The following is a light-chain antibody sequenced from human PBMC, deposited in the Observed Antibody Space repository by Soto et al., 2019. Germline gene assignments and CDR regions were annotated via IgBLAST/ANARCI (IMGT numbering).Light chain of an antibody. CDR3: CSYAGTHTYAGIYTYV. CDR1: SSDVGGYNY. V-gene: IGLV2-11*01. J-gene: IGLJ1*01. Sequence: QSVLTQPRSVSGSPGQSVTISCTGTSSDVGGYNYVSWYQQYPGKAPKLMIYDVSKRPSGVPDRFSGSKSGNTASLTISGLQAEDEADYYCCSYAGTHTYAGIYTYVFGTGTKVTVL. CDR2: DVS.